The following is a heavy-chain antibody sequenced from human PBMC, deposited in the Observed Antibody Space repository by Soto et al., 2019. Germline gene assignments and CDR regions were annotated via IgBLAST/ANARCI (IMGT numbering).Heavy chain of an antibody. CDR2: ISYDGRNK. Sequence: PGGSLRLSCAASGFTFRSYGMHWVRQAPGKGLEWVAVISYDGRNKNYADSVKGRFTISRDNPRNTLYLEMNSVRGEDTAGYYCAKDLTALSPDAFDTWGQGTMVTVSS. CDR1: GFTFRSYG. V-gene: IGHV3-30*18. J-gene: IGHJ3*02. CDR3: AKDLTALSPDAFDT.